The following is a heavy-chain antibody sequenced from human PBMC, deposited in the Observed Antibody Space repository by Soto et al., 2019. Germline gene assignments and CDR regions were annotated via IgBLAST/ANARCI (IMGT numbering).Heavy chain of an antibody. D-gene: IGHD2-15*01. Sequence: ASVKVSCKASGGTFSSYAISWVRQAPGQGLEWMGGIIPIFGTANYAQKFQGRVTITADESTSTAYMELSSLRSEDTAVYYCASSAGVGYCSGGSCYSYYYYGMDVWGQGTTVTVS. V-gene: IGHV1-69*01. CDR2: IIPIFGTA. CDR3: ASSAGVGYCSGGSCYSYYYYGMDV. CDR1: GGTFSSYA. J-gene: IGHJ6*02.